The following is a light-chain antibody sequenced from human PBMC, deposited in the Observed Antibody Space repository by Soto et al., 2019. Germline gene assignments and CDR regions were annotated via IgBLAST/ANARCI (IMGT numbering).Light chain of an antibody. J-gene: IGLJ1*01. CDR1: SSDVGGSKF. V-gene: IGLV2-14*03. CDR3: SSYPSANSNV. Sequence: QSALTQPASVSGSLGQSITISCTGTSSDVGGSKFVSWYQQLPCKSPKLIISDVSDRPSGVSHRFSGSKSVNTASLTISGLQAEDEDDSSCSSYPSANSNVFGTGTKVTVL. CDR2: DVS.